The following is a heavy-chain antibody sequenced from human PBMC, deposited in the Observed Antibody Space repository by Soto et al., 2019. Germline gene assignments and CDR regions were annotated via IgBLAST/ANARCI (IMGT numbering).Heavy chain of an antibody. CDR3: ARDGWGILGVTGDDY. CDR2: IWYDGSNK. V-gene: IGHV3-33*01. J-gene: IGHJ4*02. D-gene: IGHD1-26*01. Sequence: QVQLVESGGGVVQPGRSLRLSCAASGFTFSSYGMYWVRQAPGKGLEWVAVIWYDGSNKYYADSVKGRFTISRDNSKKTLYLQMNSLRAEDTAVYYCARDGWGILGVTGDDYWGQGTLVTVSS. CDR1: GFTFSSYG.